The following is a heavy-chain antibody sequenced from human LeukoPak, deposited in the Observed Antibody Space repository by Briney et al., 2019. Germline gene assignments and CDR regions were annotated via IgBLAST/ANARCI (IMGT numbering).Heavy chain of an antibody. V-gene: IGHV3-7*01. D-gene: IGHD3-10*02. CDR2: INQAGSEK. CDR3: AELGITMIGGV. Sequence: GGSLRLSCAASGFTFSTYWMNWVRQAPGKGLEWVANINQAGSEKYYVDSVKGRFTISRDNAKNSLYLQMNSLRAEDTAVYYCAELGITMIGGVWGKGTTVTISS. CDR1: GFTFSTYW. J-gene: IGHJ6*04.